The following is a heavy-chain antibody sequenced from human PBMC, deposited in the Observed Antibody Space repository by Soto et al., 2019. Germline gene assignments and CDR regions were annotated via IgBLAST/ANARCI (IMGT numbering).Heavy chain of an antibody. CDR1: GFTFSTVS. CDR2: ISDNGGNT. J-gene: IGHJ4*02. V-gene: IGHV3-23*01. CDR3: ARLYWNPRYFDY. Sequence: XWSLRLLCVASGFTFSTVSMTWVRHEPGKGLEWVSIISDNGGNTNYADSVRGRFTLSRDNSKNTLYLQMNHLKAEDTAEYYCARLYWNPRYFDYRGQGARSPSPQ. D-gene: IGHD1-1*01.